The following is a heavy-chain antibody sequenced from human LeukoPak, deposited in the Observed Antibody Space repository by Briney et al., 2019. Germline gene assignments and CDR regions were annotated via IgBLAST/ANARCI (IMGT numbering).Heavy chain of an antibody. CDR2: INAGNGDT. Sequence: ASVKVSCKASGYTFISYAIHWVRQAPGQSLEWMGWINAGNGDTKYSQKFQGRVTVTRDTSASTVYMELSSLRSEDTAVYYCARNPLLTTIYDFWGQGTLITVSS. D-gene: IGHD3-3*01. J-gene: IGHJ4*02. V-gene: IGHV1-3*01. CDR1: GYTFISYA. CDR3: ARNPLLTTIYDF.